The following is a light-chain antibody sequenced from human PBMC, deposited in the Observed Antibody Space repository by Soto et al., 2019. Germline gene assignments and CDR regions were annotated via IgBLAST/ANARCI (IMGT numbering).Light chain of an antibody. CDR1: QNVKYY. CDR3: QQRGDWPT. V-gene: IGKV3-11*01. CDR2: DTS. Sequence: EIVVTQSPATLSLSPGDRATLSCRTSQNVKYYLAWYQQKPGQAPRLLIYDTSNRATGIPARFTGSGSGTDFTLTISSLEPEDFAVYYCQQRGDWPTFGGGTKVEVK. J-gene: IGKJ4*01.